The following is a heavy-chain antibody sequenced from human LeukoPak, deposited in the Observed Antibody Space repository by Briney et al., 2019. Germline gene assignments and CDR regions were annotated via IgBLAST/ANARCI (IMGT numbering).Heavy chain of an antibody. CDR2: IRYDGSNDRTSE. D-gene: IGHD6-13*01. CDR3: ARDLRRYSSSWDQGY. V-gene: IGHV3-30*02. Sequence: GGSLRLSCAASGFTFSSYGMHWARQAPGKGLEWVAFIRYDGSNDRTSEYYADSVTGRFTISRDNSKNTLYLQMNSLRAEDTAVYYCARDLRRYSSSWDQGYWGQGTLVTVSS. CDR1: GFTFSSYG. J-gene: IGHJ4*02.